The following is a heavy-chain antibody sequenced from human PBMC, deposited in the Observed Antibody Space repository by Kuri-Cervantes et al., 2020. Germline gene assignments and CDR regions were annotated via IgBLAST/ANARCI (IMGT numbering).Heavy chain of an antibody. CDR2: INAGNGDT. D-gene: IGHD3-3*01. J-gene: IGHJ4*02. Sequence: ASVKVSCKVSGYTLTELSMHWVRQAPGQRLEWMGWINAGNGDTKYSQKFQGRVTITRDTSATTAYMELGSLRSEDTAVYYCARGAYDFWSAYDYWGQGTLVTVSS. V-gene: IGHV1-3*01. CDR1: GYTLTELS. CDR3: ARGAYDFWSAYDY.